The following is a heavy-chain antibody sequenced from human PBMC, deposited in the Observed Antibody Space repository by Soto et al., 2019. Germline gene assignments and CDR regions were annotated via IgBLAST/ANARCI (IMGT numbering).Heavy chain of an antibody. V-gene: IGHV4-31*03. CDR1: GGSISTGGYY. CDR3: AKYERCRDPLGGFDN. Sequence: SETLSLTCTVSGGSISTGGYYWNWIRQHPGKGLEWIGYIFYNGGSYYNPSLRSRISFSVDTSKNQFSLKLTSVTAADTAVYYCAKYERCRDPLGGFDNWGQGTPVTVSS. CDR2: IFYNGGS. D-gene: IGHD2-2*01. J-gene: IGHJ4*02.